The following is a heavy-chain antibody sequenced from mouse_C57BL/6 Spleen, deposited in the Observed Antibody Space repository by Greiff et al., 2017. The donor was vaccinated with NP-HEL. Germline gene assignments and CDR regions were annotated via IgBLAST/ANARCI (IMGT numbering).Heavy chain of an antibody. CDR3: ASGSSPFAY. V-gene: IGHV1-18*01. CDR2: INPNNGGT. J-gene: IGHJ3*01. CDR1: GYTFTDYN. D-gene: IGHD1-1*01. Sequence: EVKLMESGPELVKPGASVKIPCKASGYTFTDYNMDWVKQSHGKSLEWIGDINPNNGGTIYNQKFKGKATLTVDKSSSTAYMELRSLTSEDTAVYYCASGSSPFAYWGQGTLVTVSA.